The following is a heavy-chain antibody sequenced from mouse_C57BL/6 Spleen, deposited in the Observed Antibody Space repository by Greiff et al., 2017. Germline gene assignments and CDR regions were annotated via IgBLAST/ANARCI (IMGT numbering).Heavy chain of an antibody. J-gene: IGHJ2*01. Sequence: EVQGVESGGGLVKPGGSLKLSCAASGFTFSDYGMHWVRQAPEKGLEWVAYISSGSSTIYYADTVKGRFTISRDNAKNTLFLQMTSLRSEDTAMYYCARRAYYDYHFDYWGQGTTLTVSS. CDR2: ISSGSSTI. V-gene: IGHV5-17*01. CDR3: ARRAYYDYHFDY. D-gene: IGHD2-4*01. CDR1: GFTFSDYG.